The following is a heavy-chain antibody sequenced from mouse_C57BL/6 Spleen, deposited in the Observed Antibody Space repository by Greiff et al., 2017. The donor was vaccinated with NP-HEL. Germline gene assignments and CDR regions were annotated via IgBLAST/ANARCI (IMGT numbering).Heavy chain of an antibody. CDR3: TKGTYYDYDGYYYAMDY. J-gene: IGHJ4*01. Sequence: EVQLQQSGTVLARPGASVKMSCKTSGYTFTSYWMHWVKQRPGQGLEWIGAIYPGNSDTSYNQKFKGKAKLTAVTSASTAYMELSSLTNEDSAVYYCTKGTYYDYDGYYYAMDYWGQRTSVTVSS. CDR2: IYPGNSDT. V-gene: IGHV1-5*01. D-gene: IGHD2-4*01. CDR1: GYTFTSYW.